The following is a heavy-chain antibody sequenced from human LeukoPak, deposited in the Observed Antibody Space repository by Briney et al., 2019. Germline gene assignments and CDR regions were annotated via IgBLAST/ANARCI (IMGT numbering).Heavy chain of an antibody. CDR2: INHSGST. D-gene: IGHD5-18*01. CDR3: ARYSYGLDY. CDR1: GGSFSGYY. V-gene: IGHV4-34*01. J-gene: IGHJ4*02. Sequence: SSETLSLTCAVYGGSFSGYYWSWIRQPPGKGLEWIGEINHSGSTNYNPSLKSRVTISVDKSKNQFSLKLSSVTAADTAVYYCARYSYGLDYWGQGTLVTVSS.